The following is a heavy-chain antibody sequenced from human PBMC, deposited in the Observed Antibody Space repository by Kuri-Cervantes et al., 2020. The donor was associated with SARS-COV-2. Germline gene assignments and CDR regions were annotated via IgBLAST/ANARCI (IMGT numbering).Heavy chain of an antibody. Sequence: GSLRLSCTVSGGSISSYYWSWIRQPAGKGLEWIGYTYYSGSTNYNPSLESRVTISVDTSKNQFSLKLSSVTAADTAMYYCARSRVVPGAKFDYWGQGTRVTCYS. V-gene: IGHV4-59*01. CDR3: ARSRVVPGAKFDY. J-gene: IGHJ4*02. CDR1: GGSISSYY. CDR2: TYYSGST. D-gene: IGHD2-2*01.